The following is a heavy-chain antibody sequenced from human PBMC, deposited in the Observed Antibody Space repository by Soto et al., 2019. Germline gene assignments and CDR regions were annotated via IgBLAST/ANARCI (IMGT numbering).Heavy chain of an antibody. D-gene: IGHD6-6*01. V-gene: IGHV3-30*18. J-gene: IGHJ5*02. CDR2: ISYDGSNK. CDR3: AKEGCKAARTCWFDP. Sequence: GGSLRLSCAASGFTFSSYGMHWVRQAPGKGLEWVAVISYDGSNKYYADSVKGRFTISRDNSKNTLYLQMNSLRAEDTAVYYCAKEGCKAARTCWFDPWGQGTLLTVST. CDR1: GFTFSSYG.